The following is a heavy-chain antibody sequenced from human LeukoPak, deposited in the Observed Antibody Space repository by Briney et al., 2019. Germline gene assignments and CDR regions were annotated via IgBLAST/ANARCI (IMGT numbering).Heavy chain of an antibody. CDR1: GFTFSSYS. J-gene: IGHJ4*02. D-gene: IGHD6-19*01. CDR2: ISSSSSYI. V-gene: IGHV3-21*01. Sequence: PGGSLRLSCAASGFTFSSYSMNWVRQAPGKGLEWVSSISSSSSYIYYADSVKGRFTISRDNAKNSLYLQMNSLRAEDTAVYYCARGGYSSGWLPFDYWGQGTLVTVSS. CDR3: ARGGYSSGWLPFDY.